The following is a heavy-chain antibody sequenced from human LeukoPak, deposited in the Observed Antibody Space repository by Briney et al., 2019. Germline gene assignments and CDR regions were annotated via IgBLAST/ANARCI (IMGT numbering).Heavy chain of an antibody. CDR1: GFTFSTYG. V-gene: IGHV3-33*01. CDR3: ARSTATAGIFDY. CDR2: IWYDGTNK. Sequence: GSLRLSCAASGFTFSTYGMHWVRQPPGKRLEWVAIIWYDGTNKYYGDSVKGRFTISRDNSKNTLYLQMNSLTAEDTAVYYCARSTATAGIFDYWGQGTLVTVSS. J-gene: IGHJ4*02. D-gene: IGHD6-13*01.